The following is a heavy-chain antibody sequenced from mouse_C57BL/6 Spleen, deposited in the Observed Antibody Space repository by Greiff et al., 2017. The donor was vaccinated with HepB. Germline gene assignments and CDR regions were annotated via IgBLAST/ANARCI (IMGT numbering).Heavy chain of an antibody. D-gene: IGHD1-1*01. CDR2: INPNNGGT. J-gene: IGHJ2*01. CDR3: ARSLLLRNYFDY. V-gene: IGHV1-26*01. CDR1: GYTFTDYY. Sequence: EVQLQQSGPELVKPGASVKISCKASGYTFTDYYMNWVKQSHGKSLEWIGDINPNNGGTSYNQKFKGKATLTVDKSSSTAYMELRSLTSEDSAVYYCARSLLLRNYFDYWGQGTTLTVSS.